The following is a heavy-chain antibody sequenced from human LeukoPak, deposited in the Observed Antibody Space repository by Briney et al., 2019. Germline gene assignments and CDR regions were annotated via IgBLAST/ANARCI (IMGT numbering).Heavy chain of an antibody. J-gene: IGHJ4*02. CDR2: IYYSGST. V-gene: IGHV4-59*08. D-gene: IGHD6-19*01. Sequence: ASETLSLTCTVSGGSISSYYWSWIRQPPGKGLEWIGYIYYSGSTNYNPSLKSRVTISVDTSKNQFSLKLSSVTAADTAVYYCARQKAVAMENYFDYWGQGTLVTVSP. CDR3: ARQKAVAMENYFDY. CDR1: GGSISSYY.